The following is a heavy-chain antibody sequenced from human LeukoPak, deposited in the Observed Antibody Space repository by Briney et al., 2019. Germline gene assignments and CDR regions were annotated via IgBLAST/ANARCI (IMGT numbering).Heavy chain of an antibody. J-gene: IGHJ5*02. CDR3: ARLGYCSGGSCYSTPFDP. Sequence: SETLSLTCTVSGGSISGSSYYWGWIRQPPGKGLEWIGSIYYSGSTYYNPSLKSRVTIPVDTSKNQFSLKLSSVTAADTAVYYCARLGYCSGGSCYSTPFDPWGQGTLVTVSS. V-gene: IGHV4-39*01. D-gene: IGHD2-15*01. CDR1: GGSISGSSYY. CDR2: IYYSGST.